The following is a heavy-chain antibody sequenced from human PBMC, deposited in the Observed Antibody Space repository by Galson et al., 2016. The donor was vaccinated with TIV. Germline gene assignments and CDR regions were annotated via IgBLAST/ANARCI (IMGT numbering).Heavy chain of an antibody. CDR1: GFTFDVYA. CDR2: ITWIGDT. J-gene: IGHJ4*02. D-gene: IGHD3-22*01. CDR3: ARSSFDCSGYKCYGGQFDH. V-gene: IGHV3-43D*03. Sequence: SLRLSCAASGFTFDVYAMHWVRQAPGRVLEWVSLITWIGDTYYAESVKGRFTISRDKSENSLYLQMNSLRAGDTAVYFCARSSFDCSGYKCYGGQFDHWGQGTLVTVSS.